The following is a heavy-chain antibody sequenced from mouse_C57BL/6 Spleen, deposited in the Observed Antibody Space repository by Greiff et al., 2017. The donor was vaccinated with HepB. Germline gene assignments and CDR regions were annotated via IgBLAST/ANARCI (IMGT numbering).Heavy chain of an antibody. D-gene: IGHD2-5*01. CDR1: GYAFTNYL. V-gene: IGHV1-54*01. J-gene: IGHJ4*01. CDR2: INPGSGGT. CDR3: ARHYSNYVFMDY. Sequence: QVHVKQSGAELVRPGTSVKVSCKASGYAFTNYLIEWVKQRPGQGLEWIGVINPGSGGTNYNEKFKGKATLTADKSSSTAYMQLSSLTSEDSAVYFCARHYSNYVFMDYWGQGTSVTVSS.